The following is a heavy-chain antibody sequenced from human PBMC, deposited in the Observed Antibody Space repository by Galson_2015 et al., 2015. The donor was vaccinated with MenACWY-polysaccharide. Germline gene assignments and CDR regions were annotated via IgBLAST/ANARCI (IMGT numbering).Heavy chain of an antibody. CDR1: GFSFSRYG. CDR2: ISYSGTSK. D-gene: IGHD1-14*01. J-gene: IGHJ4*02. V-gene: IGHV3-23*01. Sequence: SLRLSCAASGFSFSRYGMSWVRQIPGKGLEWVAGISYSGTSKYHADSVRGRFTISRDNSKNTLFLQMASLRAEDTAMYYCAKEGGDIGKYHLDSWGQGALVTVSS. CDR3: AKEGGDIGKYHLDS.